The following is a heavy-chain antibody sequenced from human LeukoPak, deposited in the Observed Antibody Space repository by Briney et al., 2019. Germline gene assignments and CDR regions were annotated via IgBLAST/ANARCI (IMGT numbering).Heavy chain of an antibody. D-gene: IGHD4-23*01. CDR1: GGSIDSGNYF. V-gene: IGHV4-30-4*01. Sequence: SQTLSLTCTVSGGSIDSGNYFWSWIRQPPGTGLEWIGYIFYSGSTYYNPSLKSRVTISVDSSKNQFSLKLSSVTAADTAVYYCARVNGGTVVGYRGQGTLVTVSS. J-gene: IGHJ4*02. CDR3: ARVNGGTVVGY. CDR2: IFYSGST.